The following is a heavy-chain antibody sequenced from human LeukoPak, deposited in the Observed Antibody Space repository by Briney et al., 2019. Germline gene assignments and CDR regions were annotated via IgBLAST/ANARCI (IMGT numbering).Heavy chain of an antibody. D-gene: IGHD3-22*01. Sequence: GGSLRLSCAASGFTVSSNYMSWVRQAPGKGLEWVSVIYSGGSTYYADSVKGRFTISRDNSKNTLYLQMNSLRAEDTAVYYCARDSDYYDSSGYGYFQHWGQGTLVTVSS. CDR2: IYSGGST. CDR1: GFTVSSNY. V-gene: IGHV3-53*05. CDR3: ARDSDYYDSSGYGYFQH. J-gene: IGHJ1*01.